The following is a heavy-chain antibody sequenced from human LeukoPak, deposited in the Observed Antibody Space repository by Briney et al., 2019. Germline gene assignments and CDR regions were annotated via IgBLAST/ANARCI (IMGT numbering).Heavy chain of an antibody. J-gene: IGHJ4*02. CDR1: GYSISSGYY. CDR2: IYHSGST. CDR3: ARDCRSYGSGIYYFDY. V-gene: IGHV4-38-2*02. Sequence: SETLSLTCTVSGYSISSGYYWGWIRQPPGKGLEWIGSIYHSGSTYYNPSLKSRVTISVDTSKNQFSLKLSSVTAADTAVYYCARDCRSYGSGIYYFDYWGQGTLVTVSS. D-gene: IGHD3-10*01.